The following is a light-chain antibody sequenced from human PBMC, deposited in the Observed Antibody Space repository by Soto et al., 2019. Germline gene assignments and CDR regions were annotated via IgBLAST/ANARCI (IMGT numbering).Light chain of an antibody. J-gene: IGLJ3*02. CDR3: CSYAGNYHLV. CDR2: DVT. Sequence: QSALTQPRSVSGSPGQSVAISCSGTSSDVGGYDFVSWYQQQPGKAPKLIIYDVTERPSGVPDRFSGSKSGNTASLTISGLQGEDEGNYYCCSYAGNYHLVFGGGTKLTVL. CDR1: SSDVGGYDF. V-gene: IGLV2-11*01.